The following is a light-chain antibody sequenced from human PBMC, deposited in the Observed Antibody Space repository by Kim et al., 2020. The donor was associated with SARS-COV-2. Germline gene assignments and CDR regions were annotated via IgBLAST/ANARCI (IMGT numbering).Light chain of an antibody. J-gene: IGKJ1*01. CDR3: QHQM. CDR1: QGISSN. CDR2: GAS. V-gene: IGKV1-9*01. Sequence: PASLSASVGDRVTITGRASQGISSNLAWYQQKPGRAPKLLIYGASTLLSGFPSRFSGSGSVTEFTLTISSLQPEDFAIYYCQHQMFGQGTKVDIK.